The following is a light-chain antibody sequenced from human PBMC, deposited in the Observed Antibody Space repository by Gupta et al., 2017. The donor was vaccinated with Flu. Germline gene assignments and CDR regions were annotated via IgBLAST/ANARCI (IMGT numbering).Light chain of an antibody. J-gene: IGLJ3*02. Sequence: AVVPPEPSVTVSPGGTVTLTCGSSTGDVTGGHFPYWFQQKPGQVPKALIFDTGKRYAWTPAPFSGSLIGGKAVLTLSGARAEDEDDYYCLLYYNGVRVFGGGTKLTVL. CDR1: TGDVTGGHF. CDR2: DTG. V-gene: IGLV7-46*01. CDR3: LLYYNGVRV.